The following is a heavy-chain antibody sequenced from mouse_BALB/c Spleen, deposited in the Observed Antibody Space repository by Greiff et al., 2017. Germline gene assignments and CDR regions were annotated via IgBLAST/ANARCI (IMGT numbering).Heavy chain of an antibody. J-gene: IGHJ3*01. D-gene: IGHD1-1*01. CDR1: GYTFTSYW. V-gene: IGHV1-69*02. CDR3: TRYYGSSSGFAY. CDR2: IYPSDSYT. Sequence: VQLQQSGAELVRPGASVKLSCKASGYTFTSYWINWVKQRPGQGLEWIGNIYPSDSYTNYNQKFKDKATLTVDKSSSTAYMQLSSPTSEDSAVYYCTRYYGSSSGFAYWGQGTLVTVSA.